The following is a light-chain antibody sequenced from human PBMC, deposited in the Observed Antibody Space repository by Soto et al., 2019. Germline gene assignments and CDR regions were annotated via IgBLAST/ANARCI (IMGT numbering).Light chain of an antibody. V-gene: IGKV3-15*01. CDR1: QSVSSS. CDR2: GAS. Sequence: EIVMTQSRATLSVSPGERATLSCRASQSVSSSLAWYQQKPGQAPRLLIYGASTRAAGIPARFSGSGSGTEFTLTISSLQSEDFAVYYCQQYNNWWTLGQGTKVDI. J-gene: IGKJ1*01. CDR3: QQYNNWWT.